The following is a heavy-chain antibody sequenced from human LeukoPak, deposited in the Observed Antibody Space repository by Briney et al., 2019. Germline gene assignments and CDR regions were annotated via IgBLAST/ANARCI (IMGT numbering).Heavy chain of an antibody. CDR1: GGSFSGYY. D-gene: IGHD3-22*01. CDR3: ARRYDSSGYYYRPYDY. Sequence: SETLSLTCAVYGGSFSGYYWSLIRQPPGKGLECIGEINHSGSTNYNPSLKSRVTISVDTSKNQSSLKLSSVTAADTAVYYCARRYDSSGYYYRPYDYWGQGTLVTVSS. CDR2: INHSGST. J-gene: IGHJ4*02. V-gene: IGHV4-34*01.